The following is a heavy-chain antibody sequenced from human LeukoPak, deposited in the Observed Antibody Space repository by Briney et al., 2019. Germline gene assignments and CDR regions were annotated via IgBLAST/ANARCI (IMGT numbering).Heavy chain of an antibody. D-gene: IGHD3-22*01. CDR2: IYTSGST. V-gene: IGHV4-61*02. CDR3: ARESAYYYDSSGRDY. CDR1: GGSISSGSYY. J-gene: IGHJ4*02. Sequence: PSETLSLTCTVSGGSISSGSYYWSWIRQPAGKGLEWIGRIYTSGSTNYNPSLKSRVTISVDTSKNQFSLKLSSVTAADTAVYYCARESAYYYDSSGRDYWGQGTLVTVSS.